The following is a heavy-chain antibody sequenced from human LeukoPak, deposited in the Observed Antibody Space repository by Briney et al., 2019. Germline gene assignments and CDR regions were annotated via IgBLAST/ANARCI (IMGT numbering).Heavy chain of an antibody. Sequence: GGSLRLSCAASGFTFSSYSMNWVRQAPGKGLEWVSSISSSSSYIYYADSVKGRFTISRDNAKNSLYLQMNSLRAEDTAVYYCARMRAARYSYYYYYMDVWGKGTTVTVSS. CDR1: GFTFSSYS. J-gene: IGHJ6*03. CDR2: ISSSSSYI. CDR3: ARMRAARYSYYYYYMDV. D-gene: IGHD6-6*01. V-gene: IGHV3-21*01.